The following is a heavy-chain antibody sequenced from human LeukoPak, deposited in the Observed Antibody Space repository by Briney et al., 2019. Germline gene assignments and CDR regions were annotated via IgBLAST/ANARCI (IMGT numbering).Heavy chain of an antibody. V-gene: IGHV4-4*07. CDR3: AGVFGRPVSRRFDP. D-gene: IGHD3-10*01. CDR1: GGSISSYY. J-gene: IGHJ5*02. Sequence: SETLSLTCTVSGGSISSYYWSWIRQPAGKGLEWIGRIYTSGSTDYNPSLKSRVTISVGTSKKQFSLKLSSVTVADTAVFYCAGVFGRPVSRRFDPWGQGTLDTVSS. CDR2: IYTSGST.